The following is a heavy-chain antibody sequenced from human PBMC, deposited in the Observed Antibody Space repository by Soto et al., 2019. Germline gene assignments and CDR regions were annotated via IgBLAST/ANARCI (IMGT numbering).Heavy chain of an antibody. D-gene: IGHD5-18*01. J-gene: IGHJ3*02. CDR2: INAGNGGT. V-gene: IGHV1-3*01. CDR1: GYTFTSYA. CDR3: ARERRLGGDTFDI. Sequence: ASVKVSCKASGYTFTSYAIHWVRQAPGQRLECMGWINAGNGGTKSSQKFQGRVTITRDTSASTAYMELSSLRSEDTAVYYCARERRLGGDTFDIWGQGTMVTVSS.